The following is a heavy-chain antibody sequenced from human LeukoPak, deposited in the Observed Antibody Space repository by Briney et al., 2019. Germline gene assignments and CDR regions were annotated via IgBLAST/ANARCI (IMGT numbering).Heavy chain of an antibody. D-gene: IGHD2-15*01. Sequence: GGSLRLSCAASGFTFSSYGMHWVRQAPGKGLEWVAFIRYDGSNKYYADSVKGRFTISRDNSKNTLYLQMNSLRAEDTAVYYCAKDLVVVASFIDYWGQGTLVTVSS. CDR3: AKDLVVVASFIDY. J-gene: IGHJ4*02. CDR1: GFTFSSYG. V-gene: IGHV3-30*02. CDR2: IRYDGSNK.